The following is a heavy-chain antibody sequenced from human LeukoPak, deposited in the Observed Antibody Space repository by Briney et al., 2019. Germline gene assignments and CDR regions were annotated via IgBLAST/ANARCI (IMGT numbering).Heavy chain of an antibody. J-gene: IGHJ5*02. Sequence: GGSLKLSCAASGFTFSDCSIHWVRQDSGKGLEWVGLIDKKTKNYETAYAASVRGRFTISRDDSQNTAYLQMYSLETEDTALYYCTRDAGTYNWLDPWGQGTLVTVSS. CDR2: IDKKTKNYET. CDR3: TRDAGTYNWLDP. V-gene: IGHV3-73*01. CDR1: GFTFSDCS. D-gene: IGHD1-26*01.